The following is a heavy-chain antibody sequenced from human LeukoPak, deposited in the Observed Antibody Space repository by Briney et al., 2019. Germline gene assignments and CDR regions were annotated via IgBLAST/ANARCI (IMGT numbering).Heavy chain of an antibody. V-gene: IGHV1-46*01. D-gene: IGHD3-10*01. CDR2: INPSGGST. Sequence: ASVKVSCKASGYTFTSYYMHWVRQAPGQGLEWMGIINPSGGSTSYAQKFQGRATMTRDTSTSTVYMELSSLRSEDTAVYYCARAGVLLWFGVSHDAFDIWGQGTMVTVSS. J-gene: IGHJ3*02. CDR3: ARAGVLLWFGVSHDAFDI. CDR1: GYTFTSYY.